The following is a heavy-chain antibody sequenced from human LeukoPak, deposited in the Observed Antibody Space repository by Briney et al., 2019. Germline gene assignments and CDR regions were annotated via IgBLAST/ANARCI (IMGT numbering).Heavy chain of an antibody. CDR1: GFTFSSYW. Sequence: PGGSLRLSCAASGFTFSSYWMSWVRQPPGKGLEWIGEINHSGSANYNPSLKSRVTISLDTSKNQFSLKLSSVTAADTAVYYCARGQGTVTTHWGQGTLVTVSS. J-gene: IGHJ4*02. CDR2: INHSGSA. V-gene: IGHV4-34*01. CDR3: ARGQGTVTTH. D-gene: IGHD4-17*01.